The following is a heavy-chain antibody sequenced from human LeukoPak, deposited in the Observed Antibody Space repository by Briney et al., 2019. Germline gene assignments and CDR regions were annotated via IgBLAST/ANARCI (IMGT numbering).Heavy chain of an antibody. J-gene: IGHJ4*02. D-gene: IGHD2-21*02. CDR2: IWYDGSNK. Sequence: GGSLRLSCAASGFTFSSYGMHWVRQAPGKGLEWVVVIWYDGSNKYYADSVKGRFTISRDNSKNTLYLQMNSLRAEDTAVYYCARDLCGGDCRSLDYWGQGTLVTVSS. CDR3: ARDLCGGDCRSLDY. CDR1: GFTFSSYG. V-gene: IGHV3-33*01.